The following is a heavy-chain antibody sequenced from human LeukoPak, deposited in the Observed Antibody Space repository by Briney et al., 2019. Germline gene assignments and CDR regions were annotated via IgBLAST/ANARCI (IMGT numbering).Heavy chain of an antibody. V-gene: IGHV1-18*01. CDR1: GCTFTRYG. CDR2: ISASNGNT. CDR3: ARDHSNWNYAPDF. Sequence: ASVKVSCKASGCTFTRYGISWVRQAPGQGLQWLGWISASNGNTNYAQKFRDRVTMSTDTSTGTAYLDVRSLTSDDTAVYYCARDHSNWNYAPDFWGQGTLVIVSS. D-gene: IGHD1-7*01. J-gene: IGHJ4*02.